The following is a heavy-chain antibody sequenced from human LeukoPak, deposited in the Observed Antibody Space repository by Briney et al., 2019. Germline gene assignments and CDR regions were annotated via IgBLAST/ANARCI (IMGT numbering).Heavy chain of an antibody. J-gene: IGHJ4*02. CDR2: IYPGDSDT. CDR3: ARHPYGDYRRGFDY. V-gene: IGHV5-51*01. Sequence: ASVKVSCKGSGYTFTNYWIGWVRQMPGKGLEFMGIIYPGDSDTRYSPSFQGQVTISVDKSISTAYLQWSSLKASDTAMYYCARHPYGDYRRGFDYWGQGTLVTVSS. CDR1: GYTFTNYW. D-gene: IGHD4-17*01.